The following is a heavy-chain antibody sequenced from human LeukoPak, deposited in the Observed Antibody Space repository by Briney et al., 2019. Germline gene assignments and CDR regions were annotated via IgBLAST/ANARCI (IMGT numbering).Heavy chain of an antibody. V-gene: IGHV1-69*06. D-gene: IGHD7-27*01. CDR2: IIPIFGTA. CDR3: ARVSGDKMDGYYYYMDV. Sequence: SVKVSCKASGGTFSSYAISWVRQAPGQGLEWMGGIIPIFGTANYAQKFQGRVTITADKSTSAAYMELSSLRSEDTAVYYCARVSGDKMDGYYYYMDVWGKGTTVTVSS. J-gene: IGHJ6*03. CDR1: GGTFSSYA.